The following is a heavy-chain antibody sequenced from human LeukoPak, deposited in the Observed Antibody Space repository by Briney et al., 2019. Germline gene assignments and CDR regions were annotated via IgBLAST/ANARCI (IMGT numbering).Heavy chain of an antibody. CDR2: INPHSGAT. D-gene: IGHD5/OR15-5a*01. J-gene: IGHJ5*02. Sequence: ASVKVSCKASGYGFSDVYFNWVRQAPGQGLEWMGWINPHSGATNYAQRFQGRVSMDASIDTAYMELSRLTSDDTAVYYSATSSSVTHTRDPWGQGTLVTVSS. V-gene: IGHV1-2*02. CDR3: ATSSSVTHTRDP. CDR1: GYGFSDVY.